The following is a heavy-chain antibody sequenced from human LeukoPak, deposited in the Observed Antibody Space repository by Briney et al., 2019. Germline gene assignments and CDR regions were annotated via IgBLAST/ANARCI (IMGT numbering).Heavy chain of an antibody. V-gene: IGHV4-59*08. J-gene: IGHJ4*02. CDR1: GGYINSDY. CDR2: ILYSGSA. CDR3: ARHSRLDKSSLSWADY. D-gene: IGHD2-2*03. Sequence: PSETLSLTCTVSGGYINSDYWSWIRQPPGKGLEWTGYILYSGSATYNPSLKSRITISVDTSKNQFSLRLSSVTAADTAVYYCARHSRLDKSSLSWADYWGQGTLVTVSS.